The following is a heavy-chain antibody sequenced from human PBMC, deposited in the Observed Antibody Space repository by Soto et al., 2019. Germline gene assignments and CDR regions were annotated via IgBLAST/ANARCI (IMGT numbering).Heavy chain of an antibody. CDR1: GFTFSRYW. V-gene: IGHV3-74*01. J-gene: IGHJ6*02. Sequence: EVQLEESGGGLVLPGGSLRLSCAASGFTFSRYWMHWVRQAPGKGLVWVSRISSYGSDTHYADSVKGRFTISRDNAKNTLYLQMNSLRADDTAVYYCASNYAYAEGYYWYGIDVWGQGTTVTVSS. D-gene: IGHD3-16*01. CDR3: ASNYAYAEGYYWYGIDV. CDR2: ISSYGSDT.